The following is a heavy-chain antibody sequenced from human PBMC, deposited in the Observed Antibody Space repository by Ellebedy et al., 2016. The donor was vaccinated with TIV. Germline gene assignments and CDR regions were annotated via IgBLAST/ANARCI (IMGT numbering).Heavy chain of an antibody. CDR2: IYNGYIT. CDR3: ARDYK. V-gene: IGHV3-53*01. CDR1: GFSVGFGY. J-gene: IGHJ4*02. D-gene: IGHD3-10*01. Sequence: GESLKISCAASGFSVGFGYMSWVRQAPGKGLEWVSIIYNGYITNYADSVKGRFIISRDNSKDTLALQMNSLRAEDTAVYYCARDYKWGQGTLVTVSS.